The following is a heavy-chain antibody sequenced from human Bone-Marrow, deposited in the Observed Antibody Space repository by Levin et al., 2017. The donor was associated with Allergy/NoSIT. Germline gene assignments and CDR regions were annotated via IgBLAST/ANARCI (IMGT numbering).Heavy chain of an antibody. J-gene: IGHJ2*01. CDR2: IKQDGSEK. CDR1: GFTFSSSW. D-gene: IGHD1-7*01. Sequence: PGGSLRLSCAASGFTFSSSWMNWVRQAPGKGLEWVANIKQDGSEKYYVDSVKGRFIISRDNAKTSLYLQMNSLRAEDTAMYYCARGGNWNYIANDWYFDLWGRGTLVTVSS. V-gene: IGHV3-7*03. CDR3: ARGGNWNYIANDWYFDL.